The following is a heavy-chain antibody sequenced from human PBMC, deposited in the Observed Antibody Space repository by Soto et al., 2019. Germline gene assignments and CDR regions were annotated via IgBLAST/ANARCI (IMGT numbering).Heavy chain of an antibody. D-gene: IGHD6-19*01. Sequence: QVQLVQSGAEVKKPGASVKVSCKASGYTFTSYGISWVRQAPGQGLEWMGWSSAYNGNTNYAQKLQGRVTMTTDTSTSTAYMELRSLRSDDTAVYYCARELVEVGIAVAGTPPGDYWGQGTLVTVSS. CDR1: GYTFTSYG. V-gene: IGHV1-18*01. J-gene: IGHJ4*02. CDR3: ARELVEVGIAVAGTPPGDY. CDR2: SSAYNGNT.